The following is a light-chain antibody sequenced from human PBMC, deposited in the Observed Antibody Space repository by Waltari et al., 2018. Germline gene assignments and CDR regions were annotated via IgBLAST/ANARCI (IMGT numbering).Light chain of an antibody. J-gene: IGKJ4*01. CDR3: QQYHKWPPGG. CDR1: QRVNNK. V-gene: IGKV3-15*01. CDR2: AAS. Sequence: VVTQSPATLSVSPGKTVTLPCRASQRVNNKLAWYQQKPGQAPRLLIFAASTRAPGIPSRFGGSGSGTEFTLTITSLQFEDVGVYFCQQYHKWPPGGFGGGTKVEIE.